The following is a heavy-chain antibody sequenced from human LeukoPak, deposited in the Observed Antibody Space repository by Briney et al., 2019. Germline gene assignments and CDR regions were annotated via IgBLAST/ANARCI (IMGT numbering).Heavy chain of an antibody. CDR2: ISWNSGSI. J-gene: IGHJ5*02. D-gene: IGHD3-10*01. Sequence: PGGSLRLSCAASGFTFDDYAMHWVRQAPGKGLGWVSGISWNSGSIGYADSVKGRFTISRDNAKNSLYLQMNSLRAEDTAVYYCAKDESGTLSWHNWFDPWGQGTLVTVSS. V-gene: IGHV3-9*01. CDR3: AKDESGTLSWHNWFDP. CDR1: GFTFDDYA.